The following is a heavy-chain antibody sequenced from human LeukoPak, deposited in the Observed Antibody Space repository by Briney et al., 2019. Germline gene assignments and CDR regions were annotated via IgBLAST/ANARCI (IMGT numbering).Heavy chain of an antibody. CDR3: ARERAVTTYYYFDY. D-gene: IGHD4-17*01. Sequence: SETLSLTCTVSGGSISSSSYYWGWIRQPPGKGLEWIGSIYTSGSTNYNPSLKSRVTMSVDTSKNQFSLKLSSVTAADTAVYYCARERAVTTYYYFDYWGQGTLVTVSS. CDR1: GGSISSSSYY. CDR2: IYTSGST. V-gene: IGHV4-39*07. J-gene: IGHJ4*02.